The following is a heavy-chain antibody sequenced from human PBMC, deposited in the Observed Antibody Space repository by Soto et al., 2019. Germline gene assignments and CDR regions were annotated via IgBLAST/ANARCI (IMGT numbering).Heavy chain of an antibody. D-gene: IGHD3-16*01. Sequence: ASVKVSCKASGYTFTSYYMHWVRQAPGQGLEWMGIINPSGGSTSYAQRFQGRVTMTRDTSTSTVYMELSSLRSEDTAVYYCASWGGRTNDYGDYWGQGTLVTVSS. J-gene: IGHJ4*02. CDR1: GYTFTSYY. CDR3: ASWGGRTNDYGDY. V-gene: IGHV1-46*01. CDR2: INPSGGST.